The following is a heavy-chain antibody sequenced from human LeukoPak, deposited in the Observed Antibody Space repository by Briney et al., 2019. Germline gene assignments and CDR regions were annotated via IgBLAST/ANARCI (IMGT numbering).Heavy chain of an antibody. Sequence: PSETLSLTCSVSGDSISSGGYYWHWIRQHPEKGLEWIGYIYSTGTTYYNPSLTSRLTMSLDTSKNQFSLKVTSVTAADTAAYFCARDRPDTTSPTTVGRFDPWGQGTLVTVSS. V-gene: IGHV4-31*03. J-gene: IGHJ5*02. CDR3: ARDRPDTTSPTTVGRFDP. D-gene: IGHD1-26*01. CDR2: IYSTGTT. CDR1: GDSISSGGYY.